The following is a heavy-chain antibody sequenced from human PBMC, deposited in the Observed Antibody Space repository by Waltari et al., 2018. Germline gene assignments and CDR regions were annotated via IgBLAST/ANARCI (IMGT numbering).Heavy chain of an antibody. CDR1: GSSLTDSA. D-gene: IGHD2-15*01. CDR3: TRDRVGYCSGGTCYSRWFDP. Sequence: QVQLVQSGAAVKKPGASVKVSGRVSGSSLTDSALPCVRLVPGKGLEWLGGFEPEYGEAVYAQEFQGRVTMTEDTSKDTAYMELSSLTYEDTAVYYCTRDRVGYCSGGTCYSRWFDPWGQGTLVTVSS. CDR2: FEPEYGEA. J-gene: IGHJ5*02. V-gene: IGHV1-24*01.